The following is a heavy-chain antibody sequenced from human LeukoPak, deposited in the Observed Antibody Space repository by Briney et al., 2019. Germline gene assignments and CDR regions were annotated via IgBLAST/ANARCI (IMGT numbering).Heavy chain of an antibody. J-gene: IGHJ6*04. CDR1: GDSITSYY. CDR2: MYNSGST. V-gene: IGHV4-59*01. Sequence: SETLSLTCTVSGDSITSYYWNWIRQPPGKGLEWIGYMYNSGSTNCNPSLKSRVTILVDTSKNQFSLKLTTVTAADTAVYYGAREKGRGMGLDVWGKGTTVTVSS. CDR3: AREKGRGMGLDV. D-gene: IGHD6-13*01.